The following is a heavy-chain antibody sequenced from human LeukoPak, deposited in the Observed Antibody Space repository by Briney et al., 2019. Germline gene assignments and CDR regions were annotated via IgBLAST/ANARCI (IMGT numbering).Heavy chain of an antibody. Sequence: PGESLKISCKGSGYSFTSYWISWVRQMPGKGLEWMGIIYPGDSDTRYSPSFQGQVTISADKSISTAYLQWSSLKASDTAMYYCARSAHPYYYDSSGPPGAFDIGGQGTMVTVSS. D-gene: IGHD3-22*01. CDR2: IYPGDSDT. CDR1: GYSFTSYW. J-gene: IGHJ3*02. CDR3: ARSAHPYYYDSSGPPGAFDI. V-gene: IGHV5-51*01.